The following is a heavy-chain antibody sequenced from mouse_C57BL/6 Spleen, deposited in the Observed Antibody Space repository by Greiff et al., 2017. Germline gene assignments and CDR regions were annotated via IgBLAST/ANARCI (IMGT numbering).Heavy chain of an antibody. CDR1: GFTFSDYG. CDR3: ARISVYYGSSYWYFDV. CDR2: ISSGSSTI. D-gene: IGHD1-1*01. J-gene: IGHJ1*03. V-gene: IGHV5-17*01. Sequence: EVKVEESGGGLVKPGGSLKLSCAASGFTFSDYGMHWVRQAPEKGLEWVAYISSGSSTIYYADTVKGRFTSSRDNAKHTLFLQMTSLRSEDAAMYYCARISVYYGSSYWYFDVWGTGTTVTVAS.